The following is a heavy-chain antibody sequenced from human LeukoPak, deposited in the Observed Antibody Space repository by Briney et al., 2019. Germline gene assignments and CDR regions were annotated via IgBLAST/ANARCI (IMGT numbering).Heavy chain of an antibody. D-gene: IGHD5-24*01. V-gene: IGHV3-23*01. J-gene: IGHJ3*01. CDR1: GFNFNDAA. CDR3: AKDIQLSA. Sequence: PGGSLRLSCAASGFNFNDAAMTWVRQAPGKGLEWVSLIASSGRNTYYTDSVRGRFTISTDNSKKTLSLQMNSLRVEDTAIYYCAKDIQLSAWGLGTMVTVSS. CDR2: IASSGRNT.